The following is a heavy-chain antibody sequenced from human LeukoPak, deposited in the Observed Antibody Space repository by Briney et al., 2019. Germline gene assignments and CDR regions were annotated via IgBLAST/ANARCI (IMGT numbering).Heavy chain of an antibody. CDR3: TRYNNDHFDY. J-gene: IGHJ4*02. CDR2: IAYDGSRA. D-gene: IGHD1-14*01. Sequence: GGSLRLSCAGSGFTFGGYGMHWFRQTPGKGLEWVAVIAYDGSRAFYADSVKGRFTISRDNSKNTMSVQMVDLRAEDTAVYYGTRYNNDHFDYWGQGTLVTVSS. V-gene: IGHV3-33*01. CDR1: GFTFGGYG.